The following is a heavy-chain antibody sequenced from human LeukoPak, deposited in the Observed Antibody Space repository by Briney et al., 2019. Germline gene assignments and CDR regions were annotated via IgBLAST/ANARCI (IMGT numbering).Heavy chain of an antibody. D-gene: IGHD1-26*01. V-gene: IGHV3-21*01. J-gene: IGHJ4*02. CDR2: ISSSSSYI. CDR3: ARLPQKNSGSYEVDY. CDR1: GFNFSSYS. Sequence: GESLRLSCAASGFNFSSYSMHWVRHAPGKGLEWVSSISSSSSYIYYADSVKGRFTISRDNAKNSLYLQMNSLRAEDTAVYYCARLPQKNSGSYEVDYWGQGTLVTVSS.